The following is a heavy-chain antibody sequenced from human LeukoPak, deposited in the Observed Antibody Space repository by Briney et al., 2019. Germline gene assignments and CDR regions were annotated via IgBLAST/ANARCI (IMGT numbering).Heavy chain of an antibody. V-gene: IGHV1-2*02. CDR2: INPNSGGT. D-gene: IGHD2-2*01. CDR1: GYTFTGYY. CDR3: ARDLPRYCSSTSCPNWFDP. Sequence: ASVKVSCKASGYTFTGYYMHWVRQAPGRGLEWMGGINPNSGGTNYAQKVQGRVTMTRDTSISTAYMELSRLRSDDTAVYYCARDLPRYCSSTSCPNWFDPWGQGTLVTVSS. J-gene: IGHJ5*02.